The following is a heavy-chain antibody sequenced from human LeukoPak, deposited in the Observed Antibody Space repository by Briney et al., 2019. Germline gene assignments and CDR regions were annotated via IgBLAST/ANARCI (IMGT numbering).Heavy chain of an antibody. D-gene: IGHD3-22*01. CDR1: GFTFNSYW. V-gene: IGHV3-7*03. Sequence: GGSLRLSCAASGFTFNSYWMTWVRQAPGKGLEWVANIKQDGSEKYYVDSVKGRFTIARDNAMNSLYLQMNSLRAEDTAVYYCARDPYYYDSSVGNYWGQGTLVTVSS. J-gene: IGHJ4*02. CDR2: IKQDGSEK. CDR3: ARDPYYYDSSVGNY.